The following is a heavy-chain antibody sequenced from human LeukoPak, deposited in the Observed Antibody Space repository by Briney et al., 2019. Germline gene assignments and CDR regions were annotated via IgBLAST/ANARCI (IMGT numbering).Heavy chain of an antibody. CDR1: GGSISSGDYY. J-gene: IGHJ4*02. V-gene: IGHV4-30-4*02. Sequence: SETLSLTCTVSGGSISSGDYYWSWIRQPPGKGLEWIGYIYYSGSTYYNPSLKSRVTISVDTSKNQFSLKLSSVTAADTAVYYCARGGGKTPPIDYWGQGTLVTVSS. CDR2: IYYSGST. CDR3: ARGGGKTPPIDY. D-gene: IGHD4-23*01.